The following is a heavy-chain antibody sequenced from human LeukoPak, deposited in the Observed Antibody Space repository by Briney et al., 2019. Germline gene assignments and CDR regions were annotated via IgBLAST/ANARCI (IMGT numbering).Heavy chain of an antibody. D-gene: IGHD3-3*01. CDR3: ARDPGSYYDFWSGHTPGAFDI. J-gene: IGHJ3*02. Sequence: SETLSLSCTVSGYSISSGYYWGWIRQPPGKVLGWIGNIYYSGSTNYNPSLKSRVTISVDTSKNQFSLTLSSVTAADTAVYYCARDPGSYYDFWSGHTPGAFDIWGQGTMVTISS. CDR2: IYYSGST. CDR1: GYSISSGYY. V-gene: IGHV4-38-2*02.